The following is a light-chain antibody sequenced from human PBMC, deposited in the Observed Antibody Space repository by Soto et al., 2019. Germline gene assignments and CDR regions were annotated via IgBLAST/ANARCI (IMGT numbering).Light chain of an antibody. CDR3: CSFAGASVLYD. CDR2: GVT. CDR1: SSDVGGYDL. J-gene: IGLJ1*01. Sequence: QSVLTQPASASGSPGQSITISCTGTSSDVGGYDLVSWYQQNPGEAPKLMLYGVTQRPSGVSNRFSGSKSGNTASLTISGLQAEDEADYYCCSFAGASVLYDFGTGTKVTVL. V-gene: IGLV2-23*02.